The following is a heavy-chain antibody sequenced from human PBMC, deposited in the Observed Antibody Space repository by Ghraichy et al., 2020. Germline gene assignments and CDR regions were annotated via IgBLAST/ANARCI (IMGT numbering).Heavy chain of an antibody. Sequence: ASVKVSCKASGYTFTSYGISWVRQAPGQGLEWMGWISAYNGNTNYAQKLQGRVTMTTDTSTSTAYMELRSLRSDDTAVYYWATMARGYQLLSGWFDPWGQGTLVTVSS. CDR3: ATMARGYQLLSGWFDP. CDR1: GYTFTSYG. D-gene: IGHD2-2*01. CDR2: ISAYNGNT. V-gene: IGHV1-18*04. J-gene: IGHJ5*02.